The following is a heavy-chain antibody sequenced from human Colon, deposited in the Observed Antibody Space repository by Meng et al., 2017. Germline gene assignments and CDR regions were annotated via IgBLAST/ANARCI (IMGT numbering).Heavy chain of an antibody. CDR1: EFTFSSYA. Sequence: GESLKISCAASEFTFSSYAMTWVRQAPGKGLEWVSGITGSGDNTYYADSVKGRFTISRDNSKNTVYLQMNSLRAEDTAIYYCASQRIAASGPPNYGGQGTQVTVSS. CDR2: ITGSGDNT. V-gene: IGHV3-23*01. D-gene: IGHD6-6*01. CDR3: ASQRIAASGPPNY. J-gene: IGHJ4*02.